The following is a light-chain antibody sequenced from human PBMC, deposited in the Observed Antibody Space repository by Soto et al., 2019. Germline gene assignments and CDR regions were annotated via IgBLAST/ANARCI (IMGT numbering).Light chain of an antibody. Sequence: ALTQPASVSGSPGQSITISCTGTSSDVGGYNYVSWYQQHPGKAPKLMIYEVSNRPSGVSNRFSGSKPGNTASLTISGLQAEDEADYYCSSYTSSSTLVFGTGTKVTVL. CDR2: EVS. CDR3: SSYTSSSTLV. V-gene: IGLV2-14*01. J-gene: IGLJ1*01. CDR1: SSDVGGYNY.